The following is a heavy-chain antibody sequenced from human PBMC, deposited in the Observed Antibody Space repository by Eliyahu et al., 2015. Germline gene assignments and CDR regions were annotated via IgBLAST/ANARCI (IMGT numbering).Heavy chain of an antibody. CDR3: AGTTYYGSGRGTSLTGGRVAYYFHF. CDR1: GYSXTEVS. J-gene: IGHJ4*02. CDR2: FDPEDGEI. V-gene: IGHV1-24*01. D-gene: IGHD3-10*01. Sequence: QVQLVQSGAEVKRPGAXVKVSCAXXGYSXTEVSXXWVRQAPGKALQWMGCFDPEDGEIIYAPNFQGRVTVTADTSTDTASMELSSLRSDDTAMYYCAGTTYYGSGRGTSLTGGRVAYYFHFWGLGTLVTVSS.